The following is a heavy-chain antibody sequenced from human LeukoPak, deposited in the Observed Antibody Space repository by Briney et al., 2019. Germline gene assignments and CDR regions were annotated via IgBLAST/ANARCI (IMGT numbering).Heavy chain of an antibody. Sequence: SETLSLTCTVSGVSISSYYWSWIRQPPGKGLEWIGYIYYSGSTNYNPSLKSRVTISVDTSKNQFSLKLSSVTAADTAVYYCARGGRGYSYGYLDYWGQGTLVTVPS. CDR2: IYYSGST. CDR1: GVSISSYY. D-gene: IGHD5-18*01. CDR3: ARGGRGYSYGYLDY. J-gene: IGHJ4*02. V-gene: IGHV4-59*01.